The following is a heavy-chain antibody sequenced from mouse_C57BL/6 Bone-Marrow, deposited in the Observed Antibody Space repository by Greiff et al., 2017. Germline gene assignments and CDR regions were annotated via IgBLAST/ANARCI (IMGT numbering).Heavy chain of an antibody. V-gene: IGHV1-82*01. Sequence: QVQLQQSGPELVKPGASVKISCKASGYAFSSSWMNWVKQRPGKGLEWIGRIYPGDGDTNYNGKFKGKATLTADKSSSTAYMQLSSLTSEDSAVYFCARSLLWLRRYAMDYWGQGTSVTVSS. CDR2: IYPGDGDT. J-gene: IGHJ4*01. CDR3: ARSLLWLRRYAMDY. D-gene: IGHD2-2*01. CDR1: GYAFSSSW.